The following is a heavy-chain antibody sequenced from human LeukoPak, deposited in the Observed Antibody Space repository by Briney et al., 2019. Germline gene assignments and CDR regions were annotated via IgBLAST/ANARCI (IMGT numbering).Heavy chain of an antibody. D-gene: IGHD2-2*01. J-gene: IGHJ4*02. CDR2: ISAYNGKT. V-gene: IGHV1-18*01. CDR1: GYTFINYG. CDR3: ARLGCSSTSCRKMDY. Sequence: GASVKVSCKASGYTFINYGISWVRQAPGQGLEWMGWISAYNGKTNYAQKLQGRVTMTTDTSTSTAYMELRSLRSDDTAVYYCARLGCSSTSCRKMDYWGQGTLVTVSS.